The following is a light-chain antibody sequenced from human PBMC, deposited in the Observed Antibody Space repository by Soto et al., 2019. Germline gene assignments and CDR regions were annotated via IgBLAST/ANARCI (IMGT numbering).Light chain of an antibody. V-gene: IGLV2-14*01. J-gene: IGLJ1*01. Sequence: QSALTQPASVSGSPGQSITISCTGTSSDVGGYNYVSWYQQHPGKAPKLMIYEVSNRPSGFSNRFSGSKSGNTASLTISGLQADDEAHYYCSSYTRSSTLVFGTGTKLTVL. CDR1: SSDVGGYNY. CDR2: EVS. CDR3: SSYTRSSTLV.